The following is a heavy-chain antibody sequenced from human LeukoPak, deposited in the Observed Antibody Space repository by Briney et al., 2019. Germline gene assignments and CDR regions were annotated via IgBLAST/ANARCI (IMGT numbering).Heavy chain of an antibody. CDR2: IKSKTDVGTI. J-gene: IGHJ4*02. V-gene: IGHV3-15*01. CDR1: GFTFSDYY. D-gene: IGHD1-7*01. Sequence: GGSLRLSCAASGFTFSDYYMSWVRQAPGKGLEWVGRIKSKTDVGTIDYAAPVKGRFTISRDDSINMVYLQMNSLKIEDTAVYYCTVGTGTSDFDYWGQGALVTVSS. CDR3: TVGTGTSDFDY.